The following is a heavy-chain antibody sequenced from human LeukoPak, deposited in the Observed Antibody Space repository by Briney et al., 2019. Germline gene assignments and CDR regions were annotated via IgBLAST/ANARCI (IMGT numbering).Heavy chain of an antibody. CDR2: ISSSSSTI. V-gene: IGHV3-48*04. J-gene: IGHJ4*02. CDR1: GFTFSSYS. CDR3: ARDLHLTVRDSRDY. Sequence: GGSLRLSCAASGFTFSSYSMNWVRQAPGKGLEWVSYISSSSSTIYYADSVKGRFTISRDNAKNSLYLQMNSLRAEDTAVYYCARDLHLTVRDSRDYWGQGTLVTVSS. D-gene: IGHD3-10*01.